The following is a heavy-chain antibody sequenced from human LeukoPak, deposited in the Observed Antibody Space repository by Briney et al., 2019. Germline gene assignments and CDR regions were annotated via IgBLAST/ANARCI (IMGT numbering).Heavy chain of an antibody. CDR3: ARTYYYDSSGYYQDH. CDR2: ISAYNGNT. Sequence: ASVKVSCKASGYTFTSYGISWVRQAPGQGLEWMGWISAYNGNTNYAQKLRGRVTMTTDTSTSTAYMELRSLRSDDTAVYYCARTYYYDSSGYYQDHWGQGTLVTVSS. J-gene: IGHJ4*02. V-gene: IGHV1-18*01. D-gene: IGHD3-22*01. CDR1: GYTFTSYG.